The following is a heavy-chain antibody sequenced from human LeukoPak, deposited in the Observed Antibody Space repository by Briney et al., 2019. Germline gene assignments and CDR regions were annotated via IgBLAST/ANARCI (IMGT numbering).Heavy chain of an antibody. CDR1: GVSINYY. V-gene: IGHV4-34*01. J-gene: IGHJ5*02. Sequence: SETLSLTCTVSGVSINYYWSWIRQPPGKGLEWIGEINHSGSTNYNPSLKSRVTISVDTSKNQFSLKLSSVTAADTAVYYCARGLLYYYDSSGYSQGVWFDPWGQGTLVTVSS. CDR3: ARGLLYYYDSSGYSQGVWFDP. D-gene: IGHD3-22*01. CDR2: INHSGST.